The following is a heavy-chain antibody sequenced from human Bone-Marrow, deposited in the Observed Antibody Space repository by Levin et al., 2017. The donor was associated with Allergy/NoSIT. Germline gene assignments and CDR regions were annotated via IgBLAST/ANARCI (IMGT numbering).Heavy chain of an antibody. Sequence: GGSLRLSCAASGFIFSNSAHHWVRQAPGKGLEWLAVISNDGSSSSYADSVKGRFTISRDNSRNTLYLQMNSLRGEDTAVYYCARGLHKYYFDCWGQGTLVTVSS. CDR3: ARGLHKYYFDC. J-gene: IGHJ4*02. CDR1: GFIFSNSA. D-gene: IGHD4-11*01. V-gene: IGHV3-30*04. CDR2: ISNDGSSS.